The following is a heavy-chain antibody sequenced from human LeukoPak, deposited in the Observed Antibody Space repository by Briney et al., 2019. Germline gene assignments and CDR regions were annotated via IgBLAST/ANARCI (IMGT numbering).Heavy chain of an antibody. CDR1: GYTFTSYG. CDR2: ISAYNGNT. CDR3: ARGPIMITFGGVIVPPDYYYGMDV. V-gene: IGHV1-18*01. Sequence: ASVKVSCTASGYTFTSYGISCVRQAPGQGLEWMGWISAYNGNTNYAQKLQGRVTMTTDTSTSTAYMELRSLRSDDTAVYYCARGPIMITFGGVIVPPDYYYGMDVWGQGTTVTVSS. D-gene: IGHD3-16*02. J-gene: IGHJ6*02.